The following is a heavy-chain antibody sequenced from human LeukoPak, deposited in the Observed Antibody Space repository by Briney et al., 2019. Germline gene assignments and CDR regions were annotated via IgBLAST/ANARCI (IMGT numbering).Heavy chain of an antibody. V-gene: IGHV1-18*01. CDR2: ISAYNGNT. CDR3: ARGPEYGGTIDY. D-gene: IGHD4-23*01. J-gene: IGHJ4*02. CDR1: GNTFTNNG. Sequence: ASVKVSCKASGNTFTNNGISWVRQAPGQGLEWMGWISAYNGNTNYAQKFQGRVTMTTDTSTSTAYMELRSLRSDDTAVYYCARGPEYGGTIDYWGQGTLVTVSS.